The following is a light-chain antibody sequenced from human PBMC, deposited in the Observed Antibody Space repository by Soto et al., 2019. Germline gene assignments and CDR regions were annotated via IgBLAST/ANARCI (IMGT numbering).Light chain of an antibody. CDR3: LLYYAGAQHWV. CDR2: SIG. Sequence: QAVVTQEPSLTVSPGGTVTLTCASSTGAVTSGYYPNWFQQKPGQAPRALIYSIGNKYSWTPARFSGSLLGGKAALTLSGVQPEDEAEYYCLLYYAGAQHWVFGGGTKLTVL. CDR1: TGAVTSGYY. V-gene: IGLV7-43*01. J-gene: IGLJ3*02.